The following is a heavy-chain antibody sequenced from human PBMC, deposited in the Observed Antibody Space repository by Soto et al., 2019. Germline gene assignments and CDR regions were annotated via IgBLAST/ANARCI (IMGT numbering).Heavy chain of an antibody. J-gene: IGHJ4*02. D-gene: IGHD2-2*01. Sequence: GGSLRLSCAASGFTFSSYGMHWVRQAPGKGLEWVAVISYDGSNKYYADSVKGRFTISRDNSKNTLYLQMNSLRAEDTAVYYCAKDRGDVLVPAAMGGYFDYWGQGTLVTVSS. CDR1: GFTFSSYG. CDR2: ISYDGSNK. CDR3: AKDRGDVLVPAAMGGYFDY. V-gene: IGHV3-30*18.